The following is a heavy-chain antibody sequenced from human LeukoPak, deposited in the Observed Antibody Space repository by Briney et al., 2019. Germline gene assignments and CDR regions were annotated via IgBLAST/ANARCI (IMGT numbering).Heavy chain of an antibody. CDR2: IFGGGGSA. Sequence: GGSLRHSCEASGFTFGSYAMYWVRQAPGKGLEWVAGIFGGGGSAHYADSAKGRFTISRDNSKNTVYLQINSLRAEDTAVYYCGKTTTGYSSGQKPAWPVDYWGQGTLVTVSS. CDR3: GKTTTGYSSGQKPAWPVDY. V-gene: IGHV3-23*01. J-gene: IGHJ4*02. D-gene: IGHD6-19*01. CDR1: GFTFGSYA.